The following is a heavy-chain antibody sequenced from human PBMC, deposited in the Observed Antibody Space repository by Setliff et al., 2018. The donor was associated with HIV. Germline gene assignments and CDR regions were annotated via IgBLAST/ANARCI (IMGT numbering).Heavy chain of an antibody. CDR3: ARGTYTDYEVGDY. CDR2: INPSDETT. D-gene: IGHD4-17*01. Sequence: ASVKVSCKASGYIFTTYYMHWVRQVPGQGLEWVGSINPSDETTSYAQKFQGRVTLTRDTSTSTVYMALSSLKSEDTAVYYCARGTYTDYEVGDYWGQGTLVTVSS. CDR1: GYIFTTYY. V-gene: IGHV1-46*01. J-gene: IGHJ4*02.